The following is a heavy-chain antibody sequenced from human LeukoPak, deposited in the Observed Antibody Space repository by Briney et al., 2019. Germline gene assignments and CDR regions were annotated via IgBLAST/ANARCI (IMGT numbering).Heavy chain of an antibody. CDR3: ARGPVSYGLGY. Sequence: ASLKVSCKAPGGTFSSYAISSVCQTPGQGLEWMGGIIAIFGTANYAQKFQGRVTITTDESTSTAYMELSSLRSEDTAVYYGARGPVSYGLGYWGQGTLVTVSS. CDR2: IIAIFGTA. V-gene: IGHV1-69*05. CDR1: GGTFSSYA. D-gene: IGHD3-10*01. J-gene: IGHJ4*02.